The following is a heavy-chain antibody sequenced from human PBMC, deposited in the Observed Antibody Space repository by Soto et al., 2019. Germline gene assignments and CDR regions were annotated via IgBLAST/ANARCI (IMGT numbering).Heavy chain of an antibody. CDR1: GFIFSAYG. CDR2: ISDDGSNQ. Sequence: GGSLRLSCAASGFIFSAYGMHWVRQVPGKGLEWVAFISDDGSNQQYADSVKGRFTISRDNPKEMLYLQMNSLTTEDTAVFYCAKDISPPTYGLEDWGQGPMVTVSS. V-gene: IGHV3-30*18. D-gene: IGHD3-3*02. J-gene: IGHJ6*02. CDR3: AKDISPPTYGLED.